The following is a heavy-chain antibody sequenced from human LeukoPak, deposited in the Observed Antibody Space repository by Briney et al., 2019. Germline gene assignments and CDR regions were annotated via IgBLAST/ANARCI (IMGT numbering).Heavy chain of an antibody. Sequence: GGTLRPSCAASGFTFSSYGMSWVRQAPGKGLEWVSSISGSGGNTHYADSVKGRFTMSRDISRNTVYLQMNSLRVDDTAVYFCARAPVVSCRGAFCYPLDYWGHGILITVSS. D-gene: IGHD2-15*01. CDR3: ARAPVVSCRGAFCYPLDY. V-gene: IGHV3-23*01. CDR2: ISGSGGNT. J-gene: IGHJ4*01. CDR1: GFTFSSYG.